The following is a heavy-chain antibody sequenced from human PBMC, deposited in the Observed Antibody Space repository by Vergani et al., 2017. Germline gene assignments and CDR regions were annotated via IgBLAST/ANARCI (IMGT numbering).Heavy chain of an antibody. Sequence: EVQLLESGGSLKQPGGSVRLSCAASGFTFSTYAMHWVRQAPGKGLECVSALTGGGGNTYYADSFKGRFIISRANSRDTLYLQMNSLGPEDTATYYCVKDAGSYENFFDSWGQGTLVTVSS. CDR1: GFTFSTYA. D-gene: IGHD1-26*01. CDR3: VKDAGSYENFFDS. J-gene: IGHJ4*02. V-gene: IGHV3-23*01. CDR2: LTGGGGNT.